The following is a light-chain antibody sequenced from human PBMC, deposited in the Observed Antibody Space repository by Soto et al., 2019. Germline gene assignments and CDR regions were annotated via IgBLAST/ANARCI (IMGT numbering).Light chain of an antibody. CDR2: EDS. Sequence: SYELTQPTSVSVAPGQRARITCGGTNIGSKSVHWYQQKPGQAPVLVVYEDSDRPSGIPERFSGSNSGNTATLTISRVEAGDEADYYCQVWDSSSDHPLVVFGGGTKLTVL. CDR1: NIGSKS. J-gene: IGLJ2*01. CDR3: QVWDSSSDHPLVV. V-gene: IGLV3-21*02.